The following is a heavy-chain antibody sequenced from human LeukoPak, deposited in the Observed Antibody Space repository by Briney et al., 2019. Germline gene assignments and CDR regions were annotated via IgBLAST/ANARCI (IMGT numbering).Heavy chain of an antibody. CDR1: GFRFSDYG. V-gene: IGHV3-48*04. J-gene: IGHJ4*02. D-gene: IGHD2-21*01. CDR2: ISSSSTTT. Sequence: PGGSLRLSCVASGFRFSDYGMHWVRQAPGKGLEWVSQISSSSTTTHYADSVKGRFTISRDNAKNSLYLQMNSLRAEDTAVYYCARGGGYCGGDCYGIDYWGQGTLVTVSS. CDR3: ARGGGYCGGDCYGIDY.